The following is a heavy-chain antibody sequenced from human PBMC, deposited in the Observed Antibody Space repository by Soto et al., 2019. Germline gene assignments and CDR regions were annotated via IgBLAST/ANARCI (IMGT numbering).Heavy chain of an antibody. CDR2: LYHIGST. Sequence: SETLSLTCAVSGYSISSGNYWAWIRQPPGRGLEWIGSLYHIGSTHYNTSLKSRVTISVDTSKNHFSLELSSVTAADTAMYYCRSSTSSWTGYYGMDVWGQGTTVTVSS. V-gene: IGHV4-38-2*01. J-gene: IGHJ6*02. D-gene: IGHD2-2*01. CDR1: GYSISSGNY. CDR3: RSSTSSWTGYYGMDV.